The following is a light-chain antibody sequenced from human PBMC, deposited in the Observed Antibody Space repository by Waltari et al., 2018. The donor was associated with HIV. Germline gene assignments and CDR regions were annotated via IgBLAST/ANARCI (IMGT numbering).Light chain of an antibody. CDR3: TSCTSSKSRWV. V-gene: IGLV2-14*03. Sequence: QSALTQPASVSGSPGQSITIPCTGINSDVGGYMFVSWYQQQPDKAPRLIIFDVNNRPPGVSSLFSASRSGNTSSLTIAGLQAEDEADYYCTSCTSSKSRWVFGGGTKVPVL. CDR1: NSDVGGYMF. CDR2: DVN. J-gene: IGLJ3*02.